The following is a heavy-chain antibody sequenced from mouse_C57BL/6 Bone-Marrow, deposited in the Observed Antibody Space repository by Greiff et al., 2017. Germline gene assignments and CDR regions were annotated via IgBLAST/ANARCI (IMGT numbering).Heavy chain of an antibody. J-gene: IGHJ1*03. CDR3: AIPYYSNYWYFDV. V-gene: IGHV1-55*01. CDR2: IYPGSGST. Sequence: QVQLQQPGAELVKPGASVKMSCKASGYTFTSYWITWVKQRPGQGLEWIGDIYPGSGSTNSNEKFKSKATLTVDTSSSTAYMHHSSLTSEDSAVYYCAIPYYSNYWYFDVWGTGTTVTVSS. D-gene: IGHD2-5*01. CDR1: GYTFTSYW.